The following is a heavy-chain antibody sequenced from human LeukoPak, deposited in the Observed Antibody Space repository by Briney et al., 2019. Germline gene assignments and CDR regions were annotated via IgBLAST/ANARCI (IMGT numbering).Heavy chain of an antibody. D-gene: IGHD6-13*01. CDR3: ARGPYSSSWYGNFDY. Sequence: GSSVKVSCKASGGTFSSYAISWVRQAPGQGLEWMGRIIPIFGTANYAQKFQGRVTITTDESTSTAYMELSSLRSEDTAVYYCARGPYSSSWYGNFDYWGQGILVTVSS. CDR1: GGTFSSYA. J-gene: IGHJ4*02. V-gene: IGHV1-69*05. CDR2: IIPIFGTA.